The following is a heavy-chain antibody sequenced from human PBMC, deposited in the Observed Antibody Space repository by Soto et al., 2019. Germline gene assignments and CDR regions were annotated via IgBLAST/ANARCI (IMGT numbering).Heavy chain of an antibody. CDR2: IYPGDSDT. Sequence: GESLKISCKGSGYSFTSYWIGWVRQMPGKGLEWMGIIYPGDSDTRYSPSFQGQVTISADKSINTAYLQRSSLKASDTAMYYCASRQGIAAAGTAIDAFDIWGQGTMVTVSS. CDR1: GYSFTSYW. V-gene: IGHV5-51*01. J-gene: IGHJ3*02. D-gene: IGHD6-13*01. CDR3: ASRQGIAAAGTAIDAFDI.